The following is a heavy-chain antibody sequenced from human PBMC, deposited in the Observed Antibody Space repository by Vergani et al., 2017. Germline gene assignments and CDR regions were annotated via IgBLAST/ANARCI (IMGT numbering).Heavy chain of an antibody. CDR3: AWGPDFMVMISIAAAATDY. J-gene: IGHJ4*02. V-gene: IGHV3-11*04. CDR1: GFTFSDYY. Sequence: QVQLVESGGGLVKPGGSLRLSCAASGFTFSDYYMSWIRQAPGKGLEWVSYISSSGSTIYYADSVKGRFTISRDNAKNSLYLQMNSLRAEDTAVYYCAWGPDFMVMISIAAAATDYWGQGTLVTVSS. D-gene: IGHD6-13*01. CDR2: ISSSGSTI.